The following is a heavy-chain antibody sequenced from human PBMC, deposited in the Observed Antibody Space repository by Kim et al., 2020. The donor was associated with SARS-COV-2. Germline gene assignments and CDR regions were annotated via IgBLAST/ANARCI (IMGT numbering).Heavy chain of an antibody. CDR1: GFAFGNHI. D-gene: IGHD1-26*01. CDR2: INDYGNSK. V-gene: IGHV3-30*18. Sequence: GGSLRLFCAASGFAFGNHIMHWVRQAPDRGLEWMAVINDYGNSKYHADSVKGRFTVSRDNSGTTLYLQMNSLTVEDTAIYYCAKGKTIASTELDLDTGGPENRVTVSS. CDR3: AKGKTIASTELDLDT. J-gene: IGHJ4*02.